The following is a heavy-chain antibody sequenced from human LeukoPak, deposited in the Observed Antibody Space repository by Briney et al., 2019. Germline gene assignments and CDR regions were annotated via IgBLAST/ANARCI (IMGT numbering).Heavy chain of an antibody. CDR2: IIPIFGTA. D-gene: IGHD6-6*01. CDR1: GYTFTSYG. V-gene: IGHV1-69*13. CDR3: ARQGSSSTHYYYYGMDV. J-gene: IGHJ6*02. Sequence: SVKVSCKASGYTFTSYGISWVRQAPGQGLEWMGGIIPIFGTANYAQKFQGRVTITADESTSTAYMELSSLRSEDTAVYYCARQGSSSTHYYYYGMDVWGQGTTVTVSS.